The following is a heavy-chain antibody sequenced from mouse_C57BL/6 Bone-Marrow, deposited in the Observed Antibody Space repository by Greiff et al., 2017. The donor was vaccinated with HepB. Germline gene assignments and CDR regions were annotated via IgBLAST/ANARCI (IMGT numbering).Heavy chain of an antibody. CDR3: ASLNYYGSSSWFAY. D-gene: IGHD1-1*01. Sequence: VKLMESGPGLVAPSQSLSITCTVSGFSLTSYGVDWVRQSPGKGLEWLGVIWGVGSTTYNSALKSRLSISKDNSKSQVFLKMNSLQTDDTAMYYCASLNYYGSSSWFAYWGQGTLVTVSA. V-gene: IGHV2-6*01. J-gene: IGHJ3*01. CDR2: IWGVGST. CDR1: GFSLTSYG.